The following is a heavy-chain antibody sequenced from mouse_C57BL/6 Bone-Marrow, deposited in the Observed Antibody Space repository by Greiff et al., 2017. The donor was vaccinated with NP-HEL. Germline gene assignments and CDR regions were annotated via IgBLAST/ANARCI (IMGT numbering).Heavy chain of an antibody. V-gene: IGHV1-74*01. CDR1: GYTFTSYW. J-gene: IGHJ4*01. CDR2: IHPSDSDT. Sequence: VQLQQPGAELVKPGASVKVSCKASGYTFTSYWMHWVKQRPGQGLEWIGRIHPSDSDTNYNQKFKGKATLTVDKSSSPAYMQLSSLTSEDSAVYYCAIYYSPYYYAMDYWGQGTSVTVSS. D-gene: IGHD2-12*01. CDR3: AIYYSPYYYAMDY.